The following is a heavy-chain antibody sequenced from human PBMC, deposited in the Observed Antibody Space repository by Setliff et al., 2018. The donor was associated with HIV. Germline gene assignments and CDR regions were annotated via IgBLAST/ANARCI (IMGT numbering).Heavy chain of an antibody. Sequence: SETLSLTCTVSGGSIGGFYWSWIRQSPGNGLEWIGWIYDSGATKYNPSLKSRATISLGTSKMQFSLKLNSVSAADTAVYYCARQPYDSRSFGWFDPWGQGTLVTVS. J-gene: IGHJ5*02. CDR2: IYDSGAT. CDR3: ARQPYDSRSFGWFDP. D-gene: IGHD3-10*01. V-gene: IGHV4-59*08. CDR1: GGSIGGFY.